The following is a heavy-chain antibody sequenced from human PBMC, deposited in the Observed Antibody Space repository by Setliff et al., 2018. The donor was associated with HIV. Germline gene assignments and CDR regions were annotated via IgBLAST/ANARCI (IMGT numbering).Heavy chain of an antibody. D-gene: IGHD6-19*01. CDR2: IYHDGST. Sequence: SETLSLTCAVSGASIISSNWWSWVRQPPGKGLEWIGEIYHDGSTNYNPSLKSRVTILVDKSKNQFSLKMSSVTAADTAVYYCARVAVAGTTFDVFDIWGQGTMVTV. J-gene: IGHJ3*02. V-gene: IGHV4-4*02. CDR3: ARVAVAGTTFDVFDI. CDR1: GASIISSNW.